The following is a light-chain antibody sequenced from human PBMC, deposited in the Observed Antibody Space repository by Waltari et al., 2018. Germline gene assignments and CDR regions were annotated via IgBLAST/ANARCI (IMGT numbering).Light chain of an antibody. Sequence: EIVMTQSPSTLSVSPGERATLPCRASPSVSSNLAGYQQKPGQAPRLLIYGASTRATGVPARFSGSGSGTDFTLTISGLQSEDYAVYFCHQHNSWPPLSFGGGTKVEIK. CDR1: PSVSSN. J-gene: IGKJ4*01. V-gene: IGKV3-15*01. CDR2: GAS. CDR3: HQHNSWPPLS.